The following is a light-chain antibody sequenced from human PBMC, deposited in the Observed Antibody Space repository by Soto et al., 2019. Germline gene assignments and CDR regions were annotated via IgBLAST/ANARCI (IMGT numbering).Light chain of an antibody. CDR3: QQRSNWPPIT. V-gene: IGKV3-11*01. J-gene: IGKJ5*01. CDR2: DAS. CDR1: QSVSSY. Sequence: EIVLAQSPGTPSLSPGERATLPFRASQSVSSYLAWYQQKPGQAPRLLIYDASNRATGIPARFSGSGSGTDFTLTISSLEPEDFAVYYCQQRSNWPPITFGQGTRLEIK.